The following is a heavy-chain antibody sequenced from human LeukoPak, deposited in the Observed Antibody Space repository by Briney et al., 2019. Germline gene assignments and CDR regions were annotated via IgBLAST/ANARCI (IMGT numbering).Heavy chain of an antibody. CDR3: ARLTPTYSSSSKGDY. V-gene: IGHV3-66*01. J-gene: IGHJ4*02. D-gene: IGHD6-6*01. Sequence: GGSLRLSCAVSGFTVSSNYMRWVRQAPGKGLEWVSDIYSGDSTYYADSVKGRFTISRDNSQNTLYLQVNSLRAEDTAVYYCARLTPTYSSSSKGDYWGQGTLVTVSS. CDR2: IYSGDST. CDR1: GFTVSSNY.